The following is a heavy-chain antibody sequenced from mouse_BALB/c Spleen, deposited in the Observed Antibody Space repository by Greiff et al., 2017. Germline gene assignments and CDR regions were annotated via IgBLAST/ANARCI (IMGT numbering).Heavy chain of an antibody. V-gene: IGHV5-6-5*01. J-gene: IGHJ2*01. CDR2: LSSGGST. D-gene: IGHD2-4*01. CDR1: GFTFSSYA. CDR3: ARVNYDYPFDY. Sequence: EVMLVESGGGLVKPGGSLKLSCAASGFTFSSYAMSWVRQTPEKRLEWVASLSSGGSTYYPDSVKGRFTISRDNARNILYLQMSSLRSEDTAMYYCARVNYDYPFDYWGQGTTLTVSS.